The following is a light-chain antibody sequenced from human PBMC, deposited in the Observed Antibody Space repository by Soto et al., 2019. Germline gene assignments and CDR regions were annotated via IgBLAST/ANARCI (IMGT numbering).Light chain of an antibody. Sequence: DIVMTQSPDSLAESLGERATINCKSSQSVLYSSNNKNYLAWYQQKPGQPPKLLIYWASTRESGVPDRVSGSGSETDFTLTISSLQAEDVAVYYCQQYYSTSGYTFGQGTKLEIK. CDR1: QSVLYSSNNKNY. J-gene: IGKJ2*01. CDR3: QQYYSTSGYT. CDR2: WAS. V-gene: IGKV4-1*01.